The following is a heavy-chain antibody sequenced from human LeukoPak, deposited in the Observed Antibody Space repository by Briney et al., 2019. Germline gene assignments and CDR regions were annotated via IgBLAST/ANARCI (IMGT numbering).Heavy chain of an antibody. Sequence: ASVKVSCKASGYTFTGYYMHWVRQAPGQGLEWMGWINPNSGGTNYAQKFQGRATMTRDTSISTAYMELSRLRSDDTAVYYCARDLLDYGDYGFDYWGQGTLVTVSS. CDR2: INPNSGGT. V-gene: IGHV1-2*02. J-gene: IGHJ4*02. D-gene: IGHD4-17*01. CDR1: GYTFTGYY. CDR3: ARDLLDYGDYGFDY.